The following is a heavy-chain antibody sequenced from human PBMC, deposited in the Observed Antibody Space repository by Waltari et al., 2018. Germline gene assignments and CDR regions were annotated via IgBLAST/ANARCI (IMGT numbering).Heavy chain of an antibody. CDR1: GGTFSSYA. D-gene: IGHD7-27*01. CDR2: IVPLFGTA. Sequence: QVQLVQSGAEVKKPGSSVKVSCKASGGTFSSYAISWVRQAPGQGLEWMGRIVPLFGTANYAQTFQGRVPITADKSTSTAYMELSSLRSEDTAVYYCARDSNQRGDYWGQGTLVTVSS. J-gene: IGHJ4*02. V-gene: IGHV1-69*08. CDR3: ARDSNQRGDY.